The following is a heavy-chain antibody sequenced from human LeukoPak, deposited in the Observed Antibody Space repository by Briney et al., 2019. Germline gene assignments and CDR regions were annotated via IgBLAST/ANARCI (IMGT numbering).Heavy chain of an antibody. Sequence: SETLSLTCTVSGGSISRYYWSWIRQPPGKGLEWIGYIFYSGSTNYNPSLKSRVTISVDTSKNQFSLKLSPVTAADTAVYYCARDALTGGVDYWGQGTLVTVSS. V-gene: IGHV4-59*01. D-gene: IGHD7-27*01. J-gene: IGHJ4*02. CDR2: IFYSGST. CDR1: GGSISRYY. CDR3: ARDALTGGVDY.